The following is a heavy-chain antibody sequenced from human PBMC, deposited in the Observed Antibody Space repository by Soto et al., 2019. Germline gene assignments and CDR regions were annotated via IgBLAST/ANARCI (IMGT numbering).Heavy chain of an antibody. CDR1: GFPFSSFE. CDR2: INGGGGT. J-gene: IGHJ4*02. V-gene: IGHV3-48*03. CDR3: VGGGLSYFDY. D-gene: IGHD3-16*01. Sequence: EVQLVESGGGLVQPGGSLRLSCAASGFPFSSFEMNWVRQAPGKGLEWLSYINGGGGTYYADSVKGRFTISRDNAENSLYLQMSSLRAEDTAVYFCVGGGLSYFDYWGQGALVTVSS.